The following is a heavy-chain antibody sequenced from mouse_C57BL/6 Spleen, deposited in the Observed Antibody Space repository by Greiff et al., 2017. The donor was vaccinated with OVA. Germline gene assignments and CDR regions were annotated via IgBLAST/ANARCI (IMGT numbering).Heavy chain of an antibody. D-gene: IGHD2-10*01. CDR3: ARRAYYGNYGWFDY. CDR2: IHPNSGST. CDR1: GYTFTSYW. V-gene: IGHV1-64*01. J-gene: IGHJ2*01. Sequence: VQLQQPGAELVKPGASVKLSCKASGYTFTSYWMHWVKQRPGQGLEWIGMIHPNSGSTNYNEKFKSKATLTVDKSSSTAYMQLSSLTSEDSAVYYCARRAYYGNYGWFDYWGQGTTLTVAS.